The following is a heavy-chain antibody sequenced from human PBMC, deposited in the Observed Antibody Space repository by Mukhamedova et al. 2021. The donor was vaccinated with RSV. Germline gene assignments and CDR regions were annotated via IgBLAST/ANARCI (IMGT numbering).Heavy chain of an antibody. CDR2: GGST. V-gene: IGHV4-39*01. CDR3: ASRDFFDY. D-gene: IGHD3-3*01. Sequence: GGSTYYNPSLKSRVTISVDTSKNQFSLKLSSVTAADTAVYYCASRDFFDYWGQGTLVTVSS. J-gene: IGHJ4*02.